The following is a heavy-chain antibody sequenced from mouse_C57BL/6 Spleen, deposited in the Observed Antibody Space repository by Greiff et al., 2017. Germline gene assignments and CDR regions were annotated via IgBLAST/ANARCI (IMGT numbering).Heavy chain of an antibody. D-gene: IGHD3-2*01. V-gene: IGHV1-59*01. CDR2: IDPSDSYT. Sequence: QVQLQQSGAELVRPGTSVKLSCKASGYTFTSYWMHWVKQRPGQGLEWIGVIDPSDSYTNYNQKFKGKATLTVDTSSSTAYMQLSSLTSEDSAVYYCARDSSGENYFDYWGQGTTLTVSS. CDR1: GYTFTSYW. CDR3: ARDSSGENYFDY. J-gene: IGHJ2*01.